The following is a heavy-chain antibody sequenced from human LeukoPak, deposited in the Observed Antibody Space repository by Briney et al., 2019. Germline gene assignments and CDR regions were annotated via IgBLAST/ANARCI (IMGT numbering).Heavy chain of an antibody. J-gene: IGHJ4*02. CDR3: AKDGERVDIVATIEGRLDY. CDR1: GFTFSSYG. V-gene: IGHV3-30*02. CDR2: IRYDGSNK. D-gene: IGHD5-12*01. Sequence: GGSLRLSCAASGFTFSSYGMHWVRQAPGKGLEWVAFIRYDGSNKYYADSVKGRFTISRDNSKNTLYLQMNSLRAEDTAVYYCAKDGERVDIVATIEGRLDYWGQETLVTVSS.